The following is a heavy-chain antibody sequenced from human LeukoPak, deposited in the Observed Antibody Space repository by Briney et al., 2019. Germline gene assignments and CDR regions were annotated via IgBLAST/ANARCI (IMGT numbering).Heavy chain of an antibody. V-gene: IGHV3-21*01. D-gene: IGHD5-24*01. CDR3: ARDHHPGGRDGAFDI. Sequence: GGSLRLSCAASGFTFSSYSMNWVRQAPGKGLEWVSSISSSSSYIYYADSVKGRFTISRDNAKNSLYLQMNSLRAEDTAVYYCARDHHPGGRDGAFDIWGQGTMVTVSS. CDR1: GFTFSSYS. CDR2: ISSSSSYI. J-gene: IGHJ3*02.